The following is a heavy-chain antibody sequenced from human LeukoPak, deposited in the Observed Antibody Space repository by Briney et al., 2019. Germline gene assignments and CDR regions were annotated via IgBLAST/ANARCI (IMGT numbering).Heavy chain of an antibody. J-gene: IGHJ5*02. CDR1: GYTFTSYD. D-gene: IGHD3-3*01. Sequence: GASVKVSCKASGYTFTSYDINWVRQATGQGLEWMGWMNPNSGNTGYAQRFQGRVTMTRNTSISTAYMELSSLRSEDTAVYYCATRRLERRAGSWFDPWGQGTLVTVSS. CDR2: MNPNSGNT. CDR3: ATRRLERRAGSWFDP. V-gene: IGHV1-8*01.